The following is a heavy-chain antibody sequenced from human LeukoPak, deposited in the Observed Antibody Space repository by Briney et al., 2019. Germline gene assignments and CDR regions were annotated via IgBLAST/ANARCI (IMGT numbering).Heavy chain of an antibody. J-gene: IGHJ3*02. CDR2: IYSGGGT. D-gene: IGHD1-26*01. Sequence: GGSLRLSCAASGFTVSSNYMSWVRQAPGKGLEWVSVIYSGGGTYYADSVKGRFTISRDNSKNTLYLQMNSLRAEDTAVYYCAKDVSGSYRTRGAFDIRGQGTMVTVSS. CDR3: AKDVSGSYRTRGAFDI. CDR1: GFTVSSNY. V-gene: IGHV3-53*05.